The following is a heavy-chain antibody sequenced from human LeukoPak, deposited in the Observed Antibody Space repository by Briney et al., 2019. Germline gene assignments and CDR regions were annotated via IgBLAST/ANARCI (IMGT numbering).Heavy chain of an antibody. CDR2: ISMSSSTI. CDR3: ARDQYDTWSRRGNFDS. D-gene: IGHD3-3*01. J-gene: IGHJ4*02. V-gene: IGHV3-48*01. Sequence: GGSLRLSCAASGFTFSSYSMNWVRQAPGKGLEWVSYISMSSSTIYYADSVKGRFTVSRDNAKNSLFLQMNSLRAEDTAVFYCARDQYDTWSRRGNFDSWGQGTLVIVSS. CDR1: GFTFSSYS.